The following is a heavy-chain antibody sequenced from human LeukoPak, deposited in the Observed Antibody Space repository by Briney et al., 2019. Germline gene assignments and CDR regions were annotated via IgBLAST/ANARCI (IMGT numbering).Heavy chain of an antibody. D-gene: IGHD2-15*01. CDR1: GGSFSGYY. CDR3: AREPSGYCSGGSCYRPVWFDP. J-gene: IGHJ5*02. CDR2: INHSGTT. Sequence: SETLSLTCAVYGGSFSGYYWSWLRQPPGKGLEWIGEINHSGTTNYIPSLKSRVTISVDTSKNQFSLKLSSVTAADTAVYYCAREPSGYCSGGSCYRPVWFDPWGQGTLVTVSS. V-gene: IGHV4-34*01.